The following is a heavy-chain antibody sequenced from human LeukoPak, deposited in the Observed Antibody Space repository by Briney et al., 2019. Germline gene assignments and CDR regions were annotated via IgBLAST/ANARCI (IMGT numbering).Heavy chain of an antibody. CDR3: SVVVVAAEDY. CDR2: ISWNSGSI. CDR1: GFTFDDYA. J-gene: IGHJ4*02. Sequence: PGRSLRLSCAASGFTFDDYAMHWVRQAPGKGLEWVSGISWNSGSIGYADSVKGRFTISRDNAKNSLYLQMNSLRAEDTALYYCSVVVVAAEDYWGQGTLVTVSS. V-gene: IGHV3-9*01. D-gene: IGHD2-15*01.